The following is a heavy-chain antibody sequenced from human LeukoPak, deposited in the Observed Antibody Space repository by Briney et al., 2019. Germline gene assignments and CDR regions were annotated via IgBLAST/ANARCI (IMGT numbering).Heavy chain of an antibody. V-gene: IGHV3-23*01. CDR1: GLSFSNYA. D-gene: IGHD1-1*01. CDR2: MKGGGET. Sequence: GGSLRLSCAASGLSFSNYAMSWVRQAPARGPEWVSSMKGGGETFYADSVKGRFTLSRDDSRNTVYLQLNNLRVEDTAIYYCAKANWVSNADAVWWGQGTQVTVSS. CDR3: AKANWVSNADAVW. J-gene: IGHJ4*02.